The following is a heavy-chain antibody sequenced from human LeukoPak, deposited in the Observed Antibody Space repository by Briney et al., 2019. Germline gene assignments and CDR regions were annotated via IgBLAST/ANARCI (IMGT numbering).Heavy chain of an antibody. CDR3: AKDGLGWASPTTGGTNWFDP. CDR1: GFTFSSYA. Sequence: GGSLRLSCAASGFTFSSYAMSWVRQAPGKGLEWVSAISGSGGSTYYADSVKGRFTIYRDNSKNTLYLQMNSLRAEDTAVYYCAKDGLGWASPTTGGTNWFDPWGQGTLVTVSS. V-gene: IGHV3-23*01. D-gene: IGHD3/OR15-3a*01. J-gene: IGHJ5*02. CDR2: ISGSGGST.